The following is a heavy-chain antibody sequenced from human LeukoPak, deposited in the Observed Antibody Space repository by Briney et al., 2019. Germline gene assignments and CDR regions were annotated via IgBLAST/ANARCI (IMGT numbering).Heavy chain of an antibody. D-gene: IGHD6-13*01. CDR1: GGSISSSSYY. V-gene: IGHV4-39*01. CDR3: ARGIAAAGYYFDY. CDR2: IYYSGST. Sequence: SETLSLTCTVSGGSISSSSYYWGWIRQPPGKGLEWIGSIYYSGSTYYNPSLKSRVTISVGTSKNQFSLKLSSVTAADTAVYYCARGIAAAGYYFDYWGQGTLVTVSS. J-gene: IGHJ4*02.